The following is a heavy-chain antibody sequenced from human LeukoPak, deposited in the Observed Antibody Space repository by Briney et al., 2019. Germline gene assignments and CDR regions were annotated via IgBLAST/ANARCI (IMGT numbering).Heavy chain of an antibody. Sequence: ASVKVSCKASGYSFVTSDINWVRQAAGHGLEWVGWVNPLSGNTGYAQKFQGRVTMTRNTSTGTAYMELSSLRSEDTAVYYCVRSLAVDGTRAYWGQGTPVIVSS. CDR3: VRSLAVDGTRAY. CDR2: VNPLSGNT. V-gene: IGHV1-8*01. CDR1: GYSFVTSD. D-gene: IGHD6-19*01. J-gene: IGHJ4*02.